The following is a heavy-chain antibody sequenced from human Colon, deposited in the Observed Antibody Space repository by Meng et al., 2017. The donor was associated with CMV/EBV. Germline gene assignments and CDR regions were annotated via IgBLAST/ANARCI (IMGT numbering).Heavy chain of an antibody. V-gene: IGHV1-69*13. J-gene: IGHJ4*02. CDR2: CIPQFASA. CDR1: GYTFSTSS. D-gene: IGHD6-19*01. Sequence: SVKVSCKASGYTFSTSSINWLRQAPGQGLEWLGGCIPQFASATAAQKFQGRVTVTADGSTSTVFMELSSLTFADTAIYYCVRGGSNGWSHWGQGTPVTVSS. CDR3: VRGGSNGWSH.